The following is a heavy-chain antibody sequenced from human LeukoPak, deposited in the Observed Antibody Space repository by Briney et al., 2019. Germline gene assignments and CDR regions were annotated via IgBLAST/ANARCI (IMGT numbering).Heavy chain of an antibody. J-gene: IGHJ4*02. Sequence: PGRSLRLSCAASGFTFDDYAMHWVRQAPGKGLEWVSGISWNSGSIGYADSVKGRFTISRDNSKNTLYLQMNSLRAEDTAVYYCARDRRFGELLPTPLDYWGQGTLVTVSS. D-gene: IGHD3-10*01. CDR2: ISWNSGSI. CDR1: GFTFDDYA. CDR3: ARDRRFGELLPTPLDY. V-gene: IGHV3-9*01.